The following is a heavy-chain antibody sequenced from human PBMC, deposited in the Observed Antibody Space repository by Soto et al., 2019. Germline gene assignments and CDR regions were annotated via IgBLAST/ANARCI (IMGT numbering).Heavy chain of an antibody. CDR3: VSDRRDFAVARATTPFDF. D-gene: IGHD1-26*01. V-gene: IGHV3-23*01. J-gene: IGHJ4*02. CDR2: ISGSGDKT. Sequence: EVQLLESGGGLVQPGGSLRLSCVASGFRFPDYAMHWVRQAPGKGLEWVSGISGSGDKTFYADSVRGRFTISRANSEKTLDLEIRAARAEDTAVYYCVSDRRDFAVARATTPFDFWGQGTLVTVSS. CDR1: GFRFPDYA.